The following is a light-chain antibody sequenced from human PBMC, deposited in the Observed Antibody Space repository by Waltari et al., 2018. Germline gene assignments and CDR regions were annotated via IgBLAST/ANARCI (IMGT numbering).Light chain of an antibody. CDR3: QQFDNLPLT. V-gene: IGKV1-33*01. CDR1: QDITNC. J-gene: IGKJ4*01. CDR2: DAF. Sequence: DIQMTQSPSSLSAFVGERVTITCQASQDITNCLNWYQQKPGKAPKLLICDAFNLQSGVPLRFSCRGSGTNFTFTISALQPEDTATYFCQQFDNLPLTFGGGTKVEI.